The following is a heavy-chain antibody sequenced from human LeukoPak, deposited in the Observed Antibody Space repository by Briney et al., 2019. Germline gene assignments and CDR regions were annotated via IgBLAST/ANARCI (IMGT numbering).Heavy chain of an antibody. V-gene: IGHV3-48*01. J-gene: IGHJ3*02. Sequence: PGGSLRLSCAASGFTFSSYSMNWVRQAPGKGLEWVSYISSSSSTIYYADSVKGRFTISRDNAKNSLYLQMNSLRAEDTAVYYCARDESAFDIWGRGTMVTVSS. CDR2: ISSSSSTI. CDR1: GFTFSSYS. CDR3: ARDESAFDI.